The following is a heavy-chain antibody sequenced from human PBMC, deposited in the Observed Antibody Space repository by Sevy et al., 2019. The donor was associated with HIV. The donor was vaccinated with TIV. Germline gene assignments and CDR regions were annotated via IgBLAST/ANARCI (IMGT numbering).Heavy chain of an antibody. J-gene: IGHJ5*02. CDR2: ISSSSSYI. CDR1: GFTFRSYS. Sequence: GGSLRLSCAASGFTFRSYSMNWVRQAPGKGLEWVSSISSSSSYIYYADSVKGRFTISRDNAKNSLYLQMNSLRAEDTAVYYCARVPHCSSTSCYIVPWGQGTLVTVSS. V-gene: IGHV3-21*01. CDR3: ARVPHCSSTSCYIVP. D-gene: IGHD2-2*02.